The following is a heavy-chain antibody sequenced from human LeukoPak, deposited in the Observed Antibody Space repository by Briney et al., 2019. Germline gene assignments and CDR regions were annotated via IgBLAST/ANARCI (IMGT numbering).Heavy chain of an antibody. V-gene: IGHV3-9*01. CDR1: GFTFDDYA. J-gene: IGHJ6*02. CDR3: AKDAAAGVYYYYGMDV. CDR2: ISWNSGSI. D-gene: IGHD6-13*01. Sequence: GGSLRLSCAASGFTFDDYAMPWVRQAPGKGLECVSGISWNSGSIGYADSVKGRFTISRDNAKNSLYLQMNSLRAEDTALYYCAKDAAAGVYYYYGMDVWGQGTTVTVSS.